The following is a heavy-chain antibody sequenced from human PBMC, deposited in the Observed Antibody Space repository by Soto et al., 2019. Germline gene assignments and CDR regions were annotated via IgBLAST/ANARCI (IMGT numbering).Heavy chain of an antibody. CDR2: IYYSGNT. CDR1: GGSFSGYY. D-gene: IGHD2-2*01. CDR3: ARHPGYCSGSNCYGYYTMDV. J-gene: IGHJ6*02. V-gene: IGHV4-34*01. Sequence: SETLSLTCAVYGGSFSGYYWTWIRQPPGTGLEWIGKIYYSGNTNYNPSLESRVTISVDTSKNQFSLELSSVTAADTAVYSCARHPGYCSGSNCYGYYTMDVWGQGTTVTVS.